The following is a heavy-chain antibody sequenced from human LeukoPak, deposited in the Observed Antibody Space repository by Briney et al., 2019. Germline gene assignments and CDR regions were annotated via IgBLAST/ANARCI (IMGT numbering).Heavy chain of an antibody. CDR1: GFTFSRYD. CDR3: ARGGSYGGYHSY. J-gene: IGHJ4*02. CDR2: IANDGSNE. D-gene: IGHD4-23*01. Sequence: GGSLRLSCVASGFTFSRYDMHWVRQAPGKGLEWVAVIANDGSNEIYADSVKGRFTISRDNSKNTLYLQMNSLRAEDTALYYCARGGSYGGYHSYWGQGTLVTVSS. V-gene: IGHV3-30-3*01.